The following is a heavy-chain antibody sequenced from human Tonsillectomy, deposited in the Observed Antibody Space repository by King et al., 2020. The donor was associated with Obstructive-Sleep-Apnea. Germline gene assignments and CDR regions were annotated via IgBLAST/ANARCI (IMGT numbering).Heavy chain of an antibody. CDR2: ISSGGDTI. CDR3: AKGSGSLLYYYYGMDV. J-gene: IGHJ6*02. Sequence: QLVQSGGGLVKPGGSLRLSCAASGFTFSEYYMSWIRQAPGTGLEWVSYISSGGDTIYYGDSVKGRFTISRADAKNSLYLQMNSLRAEDTAVYYCAKGSGSLLYYYYGMDVWGQGTTVTVSS. CDR1: GFTFSEYY. D-gene: IGHD3-10*01. V-gene: IGHV3-11*01.